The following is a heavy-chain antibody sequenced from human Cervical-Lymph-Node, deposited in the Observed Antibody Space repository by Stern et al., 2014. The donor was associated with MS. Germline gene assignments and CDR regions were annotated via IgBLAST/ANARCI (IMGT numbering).Heavy chain of an antibody. D-gene: IGHD5-18*01. CDR1: GYTFINYD. J-gene: IGHJ6*02. CDR3: VRGGFSYGYGLDA. CDR2: MNPNNANT. Sequence: VQLVQSGSQVRKPGASVKVSCQALGYTFINYDIFWVRKATGQGLEWMGWMNPNNANTGHAQKFQGRVTMTRNTSISTAYMELSGLRSDDTAVYYCVRGGFSYGYGLDAWGQGTAVIVSS. V-gene: IGHV1-8*01.